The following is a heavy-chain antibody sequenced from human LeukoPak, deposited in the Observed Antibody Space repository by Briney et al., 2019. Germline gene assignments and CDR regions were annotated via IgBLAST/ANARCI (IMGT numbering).Heavy chain of an antibody. D-gene: IGHD6-13*01. J-gene: IGHJ4*02. Sequence: GGSLRLSCAASGFTVSSNYMSWVRQAPGKGLEWVSVIYSGGSTYYADSVKGRFTISRDNSKNTLYLQMNSLRAEDTAVYYCARESSWNNFDYWGQGTLVTVSS. CDR3: ARESSWNNFDY. CDR1: GFTVSSNY. V-gene: IGHV3-53*01. CDR2: IYSGGST.